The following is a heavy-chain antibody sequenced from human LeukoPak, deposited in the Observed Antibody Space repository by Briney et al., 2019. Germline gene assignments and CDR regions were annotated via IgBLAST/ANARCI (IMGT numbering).Heavy chain of an antibody. Sequence: ASVKVSCKASGGTFSSYAISWARQAPGQGLEWMGGIIPIFGTANYAQKFQGRVTITADKSTSTAYMELSRLRSDDTAVYYCARDLIRYCSSTSCYSEYYFDYWGQGTLVTVSS. D-gene: IGHD2-2*01. V-gene: IGHV1-69*06. CDR1: GGTFSSYA. CDR3: ARDLIRYCSSTSCYSEYYFDY. J-gene: IGHJ4*02. CDR2: IIPIFGTA.